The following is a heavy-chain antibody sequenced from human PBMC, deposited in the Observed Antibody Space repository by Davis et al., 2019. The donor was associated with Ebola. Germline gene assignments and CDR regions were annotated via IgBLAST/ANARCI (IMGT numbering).Heavy chain of an antibody. CDR2: ISYDGSSK. Sequence: GGSLRLSCAASGFTFSSYAMSWVRQAPGKGLEWVAIISYDGSSKYYADSVKGRFTISRDNSKNTLYLQMNSLRAEDTAVYYCTREEGGYVDYWGQGTLVTVSS. CDR1: GFTFSSYA. CDR3: TREEGGYVDY. V-gene: IGHV3-30*03. J-gene: IGHJ4*02. D-gene: IGHD6-13*01.